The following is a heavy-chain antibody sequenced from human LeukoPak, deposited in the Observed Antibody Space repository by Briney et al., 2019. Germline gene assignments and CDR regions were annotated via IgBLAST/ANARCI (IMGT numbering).Heavy chain of an antibody. Sequence: ASVKVSCKASGYTFTGYYMHWVRQAPGQGLEWMGIINPSGGSTSYAQKFQGRLAMTTDTSTSTAYMELRSLRSDDTAVYYCARDDYGDSKGRFDPWGQGTLVTVSS. CDR2: INPSGGST. CDR1: GYTFTGYY. D-gene: IGHD4-17*01. J-gene: IGHJ5*02. CDR3: ARDDYGDSKGRFDP. V-gene: IGHV1-46*01.